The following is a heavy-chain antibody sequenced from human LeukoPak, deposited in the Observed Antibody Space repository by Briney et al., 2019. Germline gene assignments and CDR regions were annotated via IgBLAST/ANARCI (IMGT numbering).Heavy chain of an antibody. V-gene: IGHV4-59*01. CDR2: IYYSGSN. Sequence: ASETLSLTCTVSGGSISSYYGGWVRPPPGKGLEGIGYIYYSGSNNYNPSLKSRVTISVDTSKNQFSLKLSAVTAADTAVYYCARTHVYFDYWGQGTLVTVSS. CDR1: GGSISSYY. CDR3: ARTHVYFDY. J-gene: IGHJ4*02.